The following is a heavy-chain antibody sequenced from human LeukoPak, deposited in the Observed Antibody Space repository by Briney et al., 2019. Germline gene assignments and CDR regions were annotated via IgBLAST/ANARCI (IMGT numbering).Heavy chain of an antibody. J-gene: IGHJ6*02. Sequence: GGSLRLSCAASGFTFSSYSMNWVRQAPGKGLEWVSYISSSSSTIYYADSVKGRFTISRDNAKNSLYLQMNSLRAEDTALYYCAKDISVGVGSWYSFGERWYYGMDVWGQGTTVTVSS. CDR3: AKDISVGVGSWYSFGERWYYGMDV. CDR1: GFTFSSYS. V-gene: IGHV3-48*04. D-gene: IGHD6-13*01. CDR2: ISSSSSTI.